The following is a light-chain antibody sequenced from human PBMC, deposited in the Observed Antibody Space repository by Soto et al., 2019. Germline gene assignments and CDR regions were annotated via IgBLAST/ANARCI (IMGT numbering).Light chain of an antibody. CDR1: QSISSW. V-gene: IGKV1-5*03. CDR3: QQYNSDSRT. J-gene: IGKJ1*01. Sequence: DIQMTQSPSTLSASVGDRVTITCRASQSISSWLAWYQQKPGKAPELLIYEASSLEIGVPSRFSGSGSGTEFTLTISSLQPDDFATYYCQQYNSDSRTFGQGTKVDIK. CDR2: EAS.